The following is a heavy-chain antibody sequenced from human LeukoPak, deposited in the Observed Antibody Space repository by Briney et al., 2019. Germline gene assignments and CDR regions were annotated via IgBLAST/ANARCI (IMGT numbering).Heavy chain of an antibody. Sequence: GGSLRLSCAASGFTFSDYYMSWIRQAPGKGLEWVSYISSSGSTIYYADSVKGRFTISRDNAKNSLYLQMNSMRAEDTAVYYCARDSRYYDFWSGYPPPDYWGQGTLVTVSS. J-gene: IGHJ4*02. CDR2: ISSSGSTI. D-gene: IGHD3-3*01. V-gene: IGHV3-11*04. CDR1: GFTFSDYY. CDR3: ARDSRYYDFWSGYPPPDY.